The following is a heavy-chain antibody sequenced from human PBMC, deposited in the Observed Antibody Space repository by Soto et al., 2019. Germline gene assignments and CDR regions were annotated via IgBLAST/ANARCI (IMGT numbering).Heavy chain of an antibody. CDR3: AKNSAATIRGGYDY. V-gene: IGHV3-23*01. Sequence: GGSLRLSCAASGFTFSSYPMSWVRQAPGQGLEWVSGIVASGGITYYADSVKGRFTISRDNSKNTLYLQMNSLRAEDTAVYYCAKNSAATIRGGYDYWGQGTLVTVSS. D-gene: IGHD5-12*01. CDR1: GFTFSSYP. J-gene: IGHJ4*02. CDR2: IVASGGIT.